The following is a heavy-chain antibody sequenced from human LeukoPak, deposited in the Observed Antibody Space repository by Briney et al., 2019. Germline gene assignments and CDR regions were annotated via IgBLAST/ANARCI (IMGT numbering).Heavy chain of an antibody. D-gene: IGHD4-23*01. V-gene: IGHV3-7*01. Sequence: PGGSLRLSCAASGFTFSSYWMSWVRQAPGKGLEWVANIKQDGSEKYYVDSVKGRFTISRDNAKNSLYLQMNSLRAEDTAVYYCARSGPANDYGGNYKLEPYYYYYYMDVWGKGTTVTVYS. J-gene: IGHJ6*03. CDR1: GFTFSSYW. CDR2: IKQDGSEK. CDR3: ARSGPANDYGGNYKLEPYYYYYYMDV.